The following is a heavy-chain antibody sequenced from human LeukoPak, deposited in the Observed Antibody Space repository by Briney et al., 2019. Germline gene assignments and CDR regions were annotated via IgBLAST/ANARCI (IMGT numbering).Heavy chain of an antibody. CDR3: ARDKGYSSGWFREFDY. Sequence: SVKVSCKASGGTFISYAISWVRQATGQGLEWMGGIIPIFGTANYAQKFQGRVTITTDESTSTAYMELSSLRSEDTAVYYCARDKGYSSGWFREFDYWGQGTLVTVSS. V-gene: IGHV1-69*05. J-gene: IGHJ4*02. CDR2: IIPIFGTA. CDR1: GGTFISYA. D-gene: IGHD6-19*01.